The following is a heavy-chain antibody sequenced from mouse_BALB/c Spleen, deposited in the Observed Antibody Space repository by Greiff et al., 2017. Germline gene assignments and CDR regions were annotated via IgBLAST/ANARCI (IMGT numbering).Heavy chain of an antibody. CDR1: GFTFSSYA. V-gene: IGHV5-6-5*01. CDR3: ARGGQANWDVYYAMDY. CDR2: ISSGGST. J-gene: IGHJ4*01. D-gene: IGHD4-1*01. Sequence: EVKLVESGGGLVKPGGSLKLSCAASGFTFSSYAMSWVRQTPEKRLEWVASISSGGSTYYPDSVKGRFTISRDNARNILYLQMSSLRSEDTAMYYCARGGQANWDVYYAMDYWGQGTSVTVSS.